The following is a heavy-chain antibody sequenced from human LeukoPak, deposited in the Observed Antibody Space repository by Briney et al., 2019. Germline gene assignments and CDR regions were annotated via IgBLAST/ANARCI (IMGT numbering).Heavy chain of an antibody. CDR2: ISAYNGNT. Sequence: ASVKVSCKASGYTFTSYGISWVRQAPGQGLEWMGWISAYNGNTNYAQKLQGRVTMTRDTSTNTVYMELSSLRSEDTAVYYCASGSYDNSGYRRYNWFDPWGQGTLVTVSS. J-gene: IGHJ5*02. CDR1: GYTFTSYG. D-gene: IGHD3-22*01. CDR3: ASGSYDNSGYRRYNWFDP. V-gene: IGHV1-18*01.